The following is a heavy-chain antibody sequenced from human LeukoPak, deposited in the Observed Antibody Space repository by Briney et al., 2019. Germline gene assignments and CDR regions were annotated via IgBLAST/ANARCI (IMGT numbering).Heavy chain of an antibody. CDR3: ARVYQGVSLFDGIDY. J-gene: IGHJ4*02. D-gene: IGHD3-10*01. CDR1: GFTVSSNY. Sequence: GGSLRLSCAASGFTVSSNYMSWVRQAPGKGLEWVSVIYSGGSTYYADSVKGRFTISRGNSKNTLYLQMNSLRAEDTAVYYCARVYQGVSLFDGIDYWGQGTLVTVSS. CDR2: IYSGGST. V-gene: IGHV3-53*01.